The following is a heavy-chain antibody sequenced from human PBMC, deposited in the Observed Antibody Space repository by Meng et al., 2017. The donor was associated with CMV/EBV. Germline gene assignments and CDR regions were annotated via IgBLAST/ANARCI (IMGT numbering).Heavy chain of an antibody. J-gene: IGHJ3*02. CDR2: IIPILGIA. Sequence: SVKVSCKASGGTFSSYAISWVRQAPGQGLEWVGGIIPILGIANYAQKFQGRVTITADKSTSTAYMELSSLRSEDTAVYYCAREGTYSGSSRAAFDIWGQGTMVTVSS. V-gene: IGHV1-69*10. CDR1: GGTFSSYA. CDR3: AREGTYSGSSRAAFDI. D-gene: IGHD1-26*01.